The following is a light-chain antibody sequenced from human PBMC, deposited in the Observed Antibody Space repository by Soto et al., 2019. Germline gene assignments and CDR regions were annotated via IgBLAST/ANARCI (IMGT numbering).Light chain of an antibody. CDR2: GVT. CDR1: SSDVGSYDL. V-gene: IGLV2-23*02. CDR3: CSYAGDSMYV. Sequence: QSALTQPASVSGSPGQSITISCTGTSSDVGSYDLVSWYQQHPGKVPKLMIFGVTKRPSGVSDRFSGSKSGNTASLTISGLQAEDGADYFCCSYAGDSMYVFGTGTKVTVL. J-gene: IGLJ1*01.